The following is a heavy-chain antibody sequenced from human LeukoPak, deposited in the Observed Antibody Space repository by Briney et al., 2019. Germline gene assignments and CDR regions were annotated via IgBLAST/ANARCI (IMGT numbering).Heavy chain of an antibody. J-gene: IGHJ4*02. V-gene: IGHV3-23*01. Sequence: GGSLILSCAASGFTFNNYLMTWVRQPPRKGLEWVSGISDSGGVTYYADSVKGRFAVSRENSKNPLYLQKRDLRAEGTAVYYCAKRSKLSCSSTSCPLDYWGQGTLVTVSS. CDR2: ISDSGGVT. CDR1: GFTFNNYL. CDR3: AKRSKLSCSSTSCPLDY. D-gene: IGHD2-2*01.